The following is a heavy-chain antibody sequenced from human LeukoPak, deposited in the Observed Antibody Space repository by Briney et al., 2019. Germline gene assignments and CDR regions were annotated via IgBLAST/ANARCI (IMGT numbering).Heavy chain of an antibody. J-gene: IGHJ4*02. Sequence: PGGSLRLSCAASGFTFSSYAMSWVRQAPGKGLEWVSAISGSGGSTYYADSVKGRFTISRDNSKNTVFLQMNSLRADDTAVYYCAKGYCSSTSCFKEFESWGQGTLVTVSS. CDR1: GFTFSSYA. D-gene: IGHD2-2*01. V-gene: IGHV3-23*01. CDR2: ISGSGGST. CDR3: AKGYCSSTSCFKEFES.